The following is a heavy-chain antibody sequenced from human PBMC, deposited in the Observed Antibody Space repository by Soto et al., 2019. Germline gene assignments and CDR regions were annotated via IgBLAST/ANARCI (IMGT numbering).Heavy chain of an antibody. CDR3: TTGSVEGV. D-gene: IGHD2-15*01. V-gene: IGHV3-15*07. CDR1: GFSFSNAW. J-gene: IGHJ6*02. CDR2: IKRKIDGEAT. Sequence: EVQLVESGGGLVKPGGSLRLSCAASGFSFSNAWMNWVRQAPGKGLEWVGRIKRKIDGEATDYAAPVKGRFTVSRDDSKSALYLHMNSLKGDDTAVYYCTTGSVEGVWGQGTTVNVSS.